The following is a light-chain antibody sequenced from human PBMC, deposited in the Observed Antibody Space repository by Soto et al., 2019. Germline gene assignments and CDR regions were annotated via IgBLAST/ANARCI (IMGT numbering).Light chain of an antibody. CDR3: TSHRKNSPLPYV. V-gene: IGLV2-14*01. Sequence: QSALTQPASVSGSPGQSITISCTGTSNDVGGYNFVSWYQQHPGKAPKVMISEVSNRPSGVSIRFSGSKSGNTASLTLSGLQAEDEAEYYCTSHRKNSPLPYVFGTGTKLTVL. CDR2: EVS. CDR1: SNDVGGYNF. J-gene: IGLJ1*01.